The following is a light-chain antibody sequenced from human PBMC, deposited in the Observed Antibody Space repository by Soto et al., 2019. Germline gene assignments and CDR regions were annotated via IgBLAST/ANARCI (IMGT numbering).Light chain of an antibody. J-gene: IGKJ5*01. CDR3: QQYGSSPPSST. CDR2: GAS. CDR1: QSVSGYY. V-gene: IGKV3-20*01. Sequence: EIVLTQSPGTLSLSPVERATLSCMASQSVSGYYLAWYQQKPGQAPRLLIYGASNRATDIPDRFSGRGSGTDFTLTISRLEPEDFAVYYCQQYGSSPPSSTFGQGTRLEI.